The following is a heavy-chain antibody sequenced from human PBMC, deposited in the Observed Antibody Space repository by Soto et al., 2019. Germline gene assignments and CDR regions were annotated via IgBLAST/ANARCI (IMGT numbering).Heavy chain of an antibody. Sequence: GGSLRLSCAASGFTFDDYAMHWVRQAPGKGLEWVSGISWNSGSIGYADSVKGRFTISRDNAKNSLYLQMNSLRAEDTALYYCAKDMGEGCSGGSCSHRWGEPDDAFDIWGQGTMVTVSS. V-gene: IGHV3-9*01. CDR2: ISWNSGSI. J-gene: IGHJ3*02. CDR3: AKDMGEGCSGGSCSHRWGEPDDAFDI. CDR1: GFTFDDYA. D-gene: IGHD2-15*01.